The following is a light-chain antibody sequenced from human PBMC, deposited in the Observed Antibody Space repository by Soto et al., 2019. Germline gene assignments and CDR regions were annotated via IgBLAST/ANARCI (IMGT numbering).Light chain of an antibody. CDR1: SSDVGGYNY. CDR3: YSYTTSSTDV. J-gene: IGLJ1*01. Sequence: QSVLTQPASVSGSPGQSITISCTGTSSDVGGYNYVSWYQQHPAKVPKLMIYDVSNRPSGVSDRFSGSKSGNTASLTISGLQAEDEADYYCYSYTTSSTDVFGTGTKVTVL. CDR2: DVS. V-gene: IGLV2-14*01.